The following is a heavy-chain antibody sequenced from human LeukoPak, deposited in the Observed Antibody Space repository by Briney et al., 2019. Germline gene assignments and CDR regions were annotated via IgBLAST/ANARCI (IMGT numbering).Heavy chain of an antibody. CDR1: GFTFTNYA. CDR3: ARDPNGDYVGAFEM. Sequence: GGSLRLSCAASGFTFTNYAMIWVRQAPGRGREWVSAIRSGGDGTLYADPVKGRFTISRDNSKNTLFLQMNNMRAEDTAVYYCARDPNGDYVGAFEMWGPGTKVTVS. D-gene: IGHD4-17*01. J-gene: IGHJ3*02. V-gene: IGHV3-23*01. CDR2: IRSGGDGT.